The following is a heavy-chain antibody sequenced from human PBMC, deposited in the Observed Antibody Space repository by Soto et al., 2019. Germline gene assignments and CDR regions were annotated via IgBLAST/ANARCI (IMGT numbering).Heavy chain of an antibody. D-gene: IGHD3-22*01. J-gene: IGHJ4*02. V-gene: IGHV1-69*01. CDR1: GGTFSSYA. Sequence: QVQLVQSGAEVKKPGSSVKVSCKASGGTFSSYAISWVRQAPGQGLEWMGGIIPIFGTANYAQKFQGRVTITADEATSTAYMELSSLRSEDTAVYYCARGDYYDSSGYYFTPFDYWGQGTLVTVSS. CDR3: ARGDYYDSSGYYFTPFDY. CDR2: IIPIFGTA.